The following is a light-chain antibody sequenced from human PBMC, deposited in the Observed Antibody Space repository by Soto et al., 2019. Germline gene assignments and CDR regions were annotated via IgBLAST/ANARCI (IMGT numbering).Light chain of an antibody. Sequence: QSALTQPRSVSGSPGQSVTISCTGTSSDVGGYNYVSWYQHHPGKAPKLMIYDVTKRPSGVPDRFSGSKSGYTASLTISGLQAEDEAEYYCCSYAGSYTRSVFGGGTQLTVL. CDR1: SSDVGGYNY. CDR2: DVT. CDR3: CSYAGSYTRSV. J-gene: IGLJ2*01. V-gene: IGLV2-11*01.